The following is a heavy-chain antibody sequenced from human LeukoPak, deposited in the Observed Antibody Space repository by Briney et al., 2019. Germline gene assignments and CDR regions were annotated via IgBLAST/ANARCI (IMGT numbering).Heavy chain of an antibody. CDR1: GGSISSYY. CDR3: ARSMGGYCSSTSCYYYYYMDV. CDR2: IYYSGST. D-gene: IGHD2-2*01. Sequence: PSETLSLTCTVSGGSISSYYWSWIRQPPGKGLEWIGYIYYSGSTNYNPSLKSRVTISVDTSKNQFSLKLSSVTAADTAVYYYARSMGGYCSSTSCYYYYYMDVWGKGTTVTVSS. V-gene: IGHV4-59*01. J-gene: IGHJ6*03.